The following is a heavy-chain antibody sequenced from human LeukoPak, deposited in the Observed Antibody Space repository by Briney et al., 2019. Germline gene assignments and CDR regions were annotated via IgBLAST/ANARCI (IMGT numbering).Heavy chain of an antibody. CDR1: GGSISSYY. V-gene: IGHV4-59*01. CDR3: ATYSGSYGAFDP. D-gene: IGHD1-26*01. Sequence: SETLSLTCTVSGGSISSYYWSWIRQPPGKGLEWIGFIYYSGSTNYNPSIKTRVTISVDTSKKQFSLKLSSVTAADTAVYYCATYSGSYGAFDPWSQGTLVTVSS. J-gene: IGHJ5*02. CDR2: IYYSGST.